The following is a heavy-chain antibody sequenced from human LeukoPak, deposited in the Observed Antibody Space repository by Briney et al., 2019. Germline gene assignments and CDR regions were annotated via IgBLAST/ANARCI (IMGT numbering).Heavy chain of an antibody. Sequence: GGSLRLSCAASGFTFGSYAMHWVRQAPGKGLEWVAVISYDGSNKYYADSVKGRFTISRDNSKNTLYLQMNSLRAEDTAVYYCARDIVVVVAATPGGYNYYGMDVWGQGTTVTVSS. CDR2: ISYDGSNK. V-gene: IGHV3-30*04. CDR3: ARDIVVVVAATPGGYNYYGMDV. J-gene: IGHJ6*02. CDR1: GFTFGSYA. D-gene: IGHD2-15*01.